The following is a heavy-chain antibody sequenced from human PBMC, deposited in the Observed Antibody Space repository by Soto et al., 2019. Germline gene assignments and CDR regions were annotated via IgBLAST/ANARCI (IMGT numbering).Heavy chain of an antibody. D-gene: IGHD6-13*01. V-gene: IGHV3-48*01. J-gene: IGHJ6*02. CDR1: GFTFSSYS. Sequence: PGGSLRLSCAASGFTFSSYSMNWVRQAPGKGLEWVSYISSSSSTIYYADSVKGRFTISRDNAKNSLYLQMNSLRAEDTAVYYCARDLYSSWYWDYYYYGMDVWGQGTTVTVSS. CDR2: ISSSSSTI. CDR3: ARDLYSSWYWDYYYYGMDV.